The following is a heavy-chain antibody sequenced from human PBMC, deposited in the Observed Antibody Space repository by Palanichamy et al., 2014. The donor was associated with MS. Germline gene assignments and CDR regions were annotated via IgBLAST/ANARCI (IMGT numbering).Heavy chain of an antibody. V-gene: IGHV4-39*01. J-gene: IGHJ4*02. Sequence: QLQLQESGPGLVKPSETLSLTCTVSGGSVSSRPYYWGWIRQPPGKGLEWIGSFYYSGSTYYNPSLKSRVTIFVDTPKNQFSLRLSSVTAADAAVYYCAGTHEYNYGSGYFDYWGQGTLVTVSS. CDR1: GGSVSSRPYY. D-gene: IGHD5-18*01. CDR3: AGTHEYNYGSGYFDY. CDR2: FYYSGST.